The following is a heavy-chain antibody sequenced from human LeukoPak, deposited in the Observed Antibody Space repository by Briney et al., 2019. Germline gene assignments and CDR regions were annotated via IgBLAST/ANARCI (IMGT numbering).Heavy chain of an antibody. D-gene: IGHD3-22*01. J-gene: IGHJ4*02. CDR2: IYYSGST. Sequence: PSETLSLTCTVSGGSISSYYWSWVRQPPGKGLEWIGYIYYSGSTNYNPSLKSRVTISVDTSKNQFSLKLSSVTAADTAVYYCARNEKDSSDYYYSYYFDYWGQGTLVTVSS. V-gene: IGHV4-59*01. CDR3: ARNEKDSSDYYYSYYFDY. CDR1: GGSISSYY.